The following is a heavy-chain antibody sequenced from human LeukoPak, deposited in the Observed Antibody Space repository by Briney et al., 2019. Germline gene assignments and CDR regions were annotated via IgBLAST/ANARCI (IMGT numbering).Heavy chain of an antibody. D-gene: IGHD3-22*01. CDR2: IEQDGSEK. CDR3: ARDYFSYSRGSWAFDI. CDR1: AFTFSSYY. J-gene: IGHJ3*02. Sequence: PGGSLRLSCAASAFTFSSYYMSCVRQSPGNGLEWVANIEQDGSEKYYVESMKGRITSSRDTAKISLYLQMNSLGAEDTAVYYCARDYFSYSRGSWAFDIWGQGTMVTVSS. V-gene: IGHV3-7*03.